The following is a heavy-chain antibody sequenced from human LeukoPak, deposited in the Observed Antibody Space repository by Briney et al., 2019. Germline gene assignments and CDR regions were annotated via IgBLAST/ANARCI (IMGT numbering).Heavy chain of an antibody. CDR2: ISGSGGST. CDR1: GFTFSSYA. V-gene: IGHV3-23*01. D-gene: IGHD6-6*01. J-gene: IGHJ4*02. CDR3: ATSYSSSRF. Sequence: GGSLRLSCAASGFTFSSYAMSWVRQAPGKGLEWVSAISGSGGSTYYADSVKGRFTISRDNSKNTPYLQMNSLRAEDTAVYYRATSYSSSRFWGQGTLVTVSS.